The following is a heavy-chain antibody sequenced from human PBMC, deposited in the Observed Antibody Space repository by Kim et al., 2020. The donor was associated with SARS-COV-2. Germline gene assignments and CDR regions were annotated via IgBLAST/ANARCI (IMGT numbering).Heavy chain of an antibody. CDR1: GGTFSSYA. J-gene: IGHJ4*02. V-gene: IGHV1-69*13. CDR2: IIPIFGTA. CDR3: AREDHYYDSSGYYPPYFDY. Sequence: SVKVSCKASGGTFSSYAISWVRQAPGQGLEWMGGIIPIFGTANYAQKFQGRVTITADESTSTAYMELSSLRSEDTAVYYCAREDHYYDSSGYYPPYFDYWGQGTLVTVSS. D-gene: IGHD3-22*01.